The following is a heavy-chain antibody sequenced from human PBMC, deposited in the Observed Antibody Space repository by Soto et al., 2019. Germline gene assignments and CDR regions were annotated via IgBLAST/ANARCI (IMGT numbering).Heavy chain of an antibody. CDR2: ISYDGSNK. J-gene: IGHJ3*01. CDR1: GFTFSSYG. V-gene: IGHV3-30*18. CDR3: AKEWSKIVVVVAAAFDF. D-gene: IGHD2-15*01. Sequence: QVQLVESGGGVVQPGRSLRLSCAASGFTFSSYGMHWVRQAPGKGLGWVAVISYDGSNKYYTDSVKGRFTISRDNSKNSLYLQMNSLGAEDTAVYYGAKEWSKIVVVVAAAFDFWGQGTMVTVSS.